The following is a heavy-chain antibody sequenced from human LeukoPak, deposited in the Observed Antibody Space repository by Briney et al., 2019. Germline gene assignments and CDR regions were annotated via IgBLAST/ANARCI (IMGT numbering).Heavy chain of an antibody. CDR1: GDSIRTNSYY. V-gene: IGHV4-39*01. CDR2: VYYNGNI. J-gene: IGHJ5*02. CDR3: ARLHHDRSGYYWFGP. D-gene: IGHD3-22*01. Sequence: SETLSLTCTVSGDSIRTNSYYWGWIRQSPGKGLEWIASVYYNGNIYYNPSFRSRVTMSVDTSNNQFSLSLTSVTAADTAVYFCARLHHDRSGYYWFGPWGRGTLVTVSS.